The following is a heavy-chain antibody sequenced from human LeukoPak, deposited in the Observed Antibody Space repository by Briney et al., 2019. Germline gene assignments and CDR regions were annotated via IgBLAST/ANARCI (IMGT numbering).Heavy chain of an antibody. Sequence: GGSLRLSCAASGFTFSDYYMSWIRQAPGKGLEWVSYISSSGSTIYYADSVKGRFTISRDNAKNSLYLQMNSLRAEDTAVYYCASSYVDIVATTGVAFDIWGQGTMVTVSS. V-gene: IGHV3-11*01. CDR1: GFTFSDYY. J-gene: IGHJ3*02. CDR3: ASSYVDIVATTGVAFDI. D-gene: IGHD5-12*01. CDR2: ISSSGSTI.